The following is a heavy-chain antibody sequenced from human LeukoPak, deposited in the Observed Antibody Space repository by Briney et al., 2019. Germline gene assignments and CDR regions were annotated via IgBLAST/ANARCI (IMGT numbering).Heavy chain of an antibody. CDR3: ARERPLDY. V-gene: IGHV3-48*01. CDR2: ISNSGSDM. J-gene: IGHJ4*02. Sequence: PGGSLRLSCAASGFTFSAYNMNWVRQAPGKGPEWVSFISNSGSDMYYRDSVKGRFTISGDNAKNSLYLQMDSLRAEDTAVYFCARERPLDYWGQGTPVTVSS. CDR1: GFTFSAYN.